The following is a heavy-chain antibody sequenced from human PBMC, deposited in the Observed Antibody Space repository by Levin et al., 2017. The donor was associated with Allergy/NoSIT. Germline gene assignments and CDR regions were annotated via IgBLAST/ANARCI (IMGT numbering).Heavy chain of an antibody. J-gene: IGHJ4*02. CDR1: GFTFSSNA. V-gene: IGHV3-64D*08. CDR3: VRGSAVAGSWGDY. D-gene: IGHD6-19*01. Sequence: GGSLRLSCSASGFTFSSNAMHWVRQAPGKGLEFVSVLSSSGDSTYYADSVKGRFTISRDNSKNTLYLQMSSLRVEDTAVYYCVRGSAVAGSWGDYWGQGSLVTVSS. CDR2: LSSSGDST.